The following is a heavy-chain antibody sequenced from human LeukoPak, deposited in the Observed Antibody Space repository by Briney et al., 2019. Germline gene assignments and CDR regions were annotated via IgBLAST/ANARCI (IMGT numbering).Heavy chain of an antibody. CDR2: IKQDGSEK. Sequence: GGSLRLSCAASGFTFSSYWMSWVRQAPGKGLEWVANIKQDGSEKYYVDSVKGRFTISRDNAKNSLYLQMNSLRAEDTAVYYCAVEPKFSSGWPYPSGEHYMDVWDKGTTVTVSS. CDR1: GFTFSSYW. D-gene: IGHD6-19*01. J-gene: IGHJ6*03. CDR3: AVEPKFSSGWPYPSGEHYMDV. V-gene: IGHV3-7*01.